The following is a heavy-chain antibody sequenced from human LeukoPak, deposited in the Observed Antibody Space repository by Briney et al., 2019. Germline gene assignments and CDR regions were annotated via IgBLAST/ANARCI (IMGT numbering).Heavy chain of an antibody. CDR2: INPSGGST. V-gene: IGHV1-46*01. CDR1: GYTFTSYY. J-gene: IGHJ6*02. Sequence: ASVKVSCTASGYTFTSYYMHWVRQAPGQGLEWMGIINPSGGSTSYAQKFQGRVTMTRDTSTSTVYMELSSLRSEDTAVYYCARGGHLYCTNGVCYDHYYYYGMDVWGQGTTVTVSS. D-gene: IGHD2-8*01. CDR3: ARGGHLYCTNGVCYDHYYYYGMDV.